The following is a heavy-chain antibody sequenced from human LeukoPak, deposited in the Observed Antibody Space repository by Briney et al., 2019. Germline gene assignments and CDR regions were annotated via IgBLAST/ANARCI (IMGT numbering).Heavy chain of an antibody. CDR2: ISGSGGST. CDR1: GFTFSSYA. Sequence: GGSLRLSCAASGFTFSSYAMSWVRQAPGKGLEWVSAISGSGGSTYYADSVKGRFTISRDNSKNTLYLQMNSLRAEDTAVYYCAKAPYYDFWSGLNYFDYWGQGTLVTVSS. V-gene: IGHV3-23*01. J-gene: IGHJ4*02. D-gene: IGHD3-3*01. CDR3: AKAPYYDFWSGLNYFDY.